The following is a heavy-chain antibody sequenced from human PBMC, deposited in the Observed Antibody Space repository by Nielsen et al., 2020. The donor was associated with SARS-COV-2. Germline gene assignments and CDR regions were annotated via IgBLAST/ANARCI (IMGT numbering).Heavy chain of an antibody. CDR2: IYYSGST. CDR1: GGSIDSPSYY. D-gene: IGHD5-12*01. Sequence: SETLSLTCTVSGGSIDSPSYYWGWIRQPPGKGLEWIGTIYYSGSTYGNPSLESRTTISVATSKSQFSLKLRSVTAADTAVYYCARATITDADAFYIWGQGAMVSVSS. V-gene: IGHV4-39*07. J-gene: IGHJ3*02. CDR3: ARATITDADAFYI.